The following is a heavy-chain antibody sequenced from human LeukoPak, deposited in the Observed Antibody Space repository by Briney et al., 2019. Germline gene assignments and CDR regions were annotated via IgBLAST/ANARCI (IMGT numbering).Heavy chain of an antibody. V-gene: IGHV1-46*01. CDR3: ARERYCSGASCHSGAHFQH. CDR1: GYTFTTYY. CDR2: INLSGGAT. J-gene: IGHJ1*01. D-gene: IGHD2-15*01. Sequence: ASVKVSCKASGYTFTTYYMHWLRQAPGQGLEWMGIINLSGGATTYAQKFQGRVTMTRDMSTSTVYMELSSLRSADTAVYYCARERYCSGASCHSGAHFQHWGQGTLVTVSS.